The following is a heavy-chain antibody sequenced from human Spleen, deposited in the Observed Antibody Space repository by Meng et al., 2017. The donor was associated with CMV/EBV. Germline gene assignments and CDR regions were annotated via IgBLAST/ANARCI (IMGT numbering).Heavy chain of an antibody. V-gene: IGHV3-49*04. CDR3: TRDDHEGYYDSYGPRVFDY. CDR1: GFTFSNAW. J-gene: IGHJ4*02. D-gene: IGHD3-22*01. CDR2: IRSKAYGGTT. Sequence: GESLKISCAASGFTFSNAWMSWVRQAPGKGLEWVGFIRSKAYGGTTEYAASVKGRFTISRDDSKSIAYLQMNSLKTEDTAVYFCTRDDHEGYYDSYGPRVFDYWGQGTLVTVSS.